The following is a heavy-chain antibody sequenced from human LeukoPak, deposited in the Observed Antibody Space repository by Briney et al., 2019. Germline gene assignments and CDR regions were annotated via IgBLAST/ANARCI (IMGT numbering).Heavy chain of an antibody. CDR2: INHSGST. D-gene: IGHD4-23*01. CDR3: ARDRLRWPKIDY. CDR1: GGSFSGYY. V-gene: IGHV4-34*01. J-gene: IGHJ4*02. Sequence: SETLSLTCAVYGGSFSGYYWSWIRQPPGKGPEWIGEINHSGSTNYNPSLKSRVTISVDTSKNQFSLKLSSVTAADTAVYYCARDRLRWPKIDYWGQGILVTVSS.